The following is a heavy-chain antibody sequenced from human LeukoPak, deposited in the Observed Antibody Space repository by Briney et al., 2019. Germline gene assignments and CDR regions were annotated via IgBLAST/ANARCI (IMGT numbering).Heavy chain of an antibody. CDR3: AREYSSFEY. CDR1: GGSISTYY. V-gene: IGHV4-59*01. D-gene: IGHD6-19*01. CDR2: INWSGYT. J-gene: IGHJ4*02. Sequence: PSETLSLTCTVPGGSISTYYWSWIRQPPGKGPEWVGYINWSGYTDYNPSLKSRVTISVDTSKNHFSLKLRSVTAADTAVYYCAREYSSFEYWGQGILVTVSS.